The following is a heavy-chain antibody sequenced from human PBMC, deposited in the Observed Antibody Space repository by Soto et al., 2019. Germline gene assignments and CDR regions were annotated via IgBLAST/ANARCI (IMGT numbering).Heavy chain of an antibody. D-gene: IGHD3-22*01. V-gene: IGHV4-4*02. CDR1: SGSTSSSDW. J-gene: IGHJ6*02. CDR2: IYHSGST. CDR3: AGGHYYHRSCYYSNYYTMDL. Sequence: SETLSLTWAVSSGSTSSSDWWIWVRLLPGKGLEWIGEIYHSGSTNYNPSLKSRVTISVDKSKNQFSLKLSSVTAADTAVYYCAGGHYYHRSCYYSNYYTMDLWGQGTTVTVSS.